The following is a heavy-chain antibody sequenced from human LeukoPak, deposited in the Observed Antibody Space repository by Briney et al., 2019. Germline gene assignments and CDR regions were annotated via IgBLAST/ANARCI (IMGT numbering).Heavy chain of an antibody. CDR2: IIPIFGTA. V-gene: IGHV1-69*06. J-gene: IGHJ3*02. CDR1: GYNFAGYY. CDR3: ARDQLYSSGWYGDAFDI. D-gene: IGHD6-19*01. Sequence: SVKVSCKGSGYNFAGYYIHWVRQAPGQGLEWMGGIIPIFGTANYAQKFQGRVTITADKSTSTAYMELSSLRSEDTAVYYCARDQLYSSGWYGDAFDIWGQGTMVTVSS.